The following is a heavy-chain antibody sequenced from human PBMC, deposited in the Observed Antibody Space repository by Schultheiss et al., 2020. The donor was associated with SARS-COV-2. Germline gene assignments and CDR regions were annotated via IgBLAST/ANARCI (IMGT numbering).Heavy chain of an antibody. D-gene: IGHD6-19*01. Sequence: SQTLSLTCTVSGDSISSYYWSWIRQPAGKGLEWIGRIYTSGSTNYNPSLKSRVTISVDTSKNQFSLKLSSVTAADTAVYYCARQGSGWYAYFQHWGQGTLVTVSS. J-gene: IGHJ1*01. CDR2: IYTSGST. V-gene: IGHV4-4*07. CDR3: ARQGSGWYAYFQH. CDR1: GDSISSYY.